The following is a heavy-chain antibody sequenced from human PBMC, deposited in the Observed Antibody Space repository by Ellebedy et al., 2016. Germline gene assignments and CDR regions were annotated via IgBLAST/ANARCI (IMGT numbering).Heavy chain of an antibody. D-gene: IGHD5-18*01. CDR3: ARDRDTAMVTFKTYYFYAMDV. CDR1: GYTFTNYA. Sequence: ASVKVSCKASGYTFTNYAMHWVRQAPGQRLQWMGWINTGNGNTKYSQKLQGRVTMTRDTSTSTVYMELSSLRSEDTAVYYCARDRDTAMVTFKTYYFYAMDVWGQGTTVTVSS. CDR2: INTGNGNT. V-gene: IGHV1-3*04. J-gene: IGHJ6*02.